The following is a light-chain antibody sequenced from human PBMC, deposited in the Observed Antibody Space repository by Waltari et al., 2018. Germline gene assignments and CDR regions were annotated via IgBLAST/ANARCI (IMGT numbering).Light chain of an antibody. Sequence: ETVMPQSQATLSVSLGERVTLSCRASQTIVDNLAWYQQRPGQPPRLLIYAASTRATGVPARFSGGGSGTEFTLTISSLQSEDFAVYYCQQYRHWPLAFGGGTKVEI. CDR1: QTIVDN. CDR2: AAS. V-gene: IGKV3-15*01. J-gene: IGKJ4*01. CDR3: QQYRHWPLA.